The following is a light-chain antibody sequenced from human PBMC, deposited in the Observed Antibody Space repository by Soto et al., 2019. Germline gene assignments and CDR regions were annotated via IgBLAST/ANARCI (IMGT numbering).Light chain of an antibody. V-gene: IGKV1-5*01. CDR1: QSIGKW. CDR2: DAS. CDR3: QQKNSYPLT. Sequence: DIQMTQSPSTLSASVGDRVTITCRASQSIGKWLAWYQHKPGKGPKLLIYDASTLESEVPSRFRGSGSGAEFTLTVSSLQPDDFATYYCQQKNSYPLTFGPGTKVEI. J-gene: IGKJ1*01.